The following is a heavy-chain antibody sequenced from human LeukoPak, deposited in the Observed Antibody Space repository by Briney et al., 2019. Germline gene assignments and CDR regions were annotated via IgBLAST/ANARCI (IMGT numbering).Heavy chain of an antibody. V-gene: IGHV3-23*01. CDR1: GFTFNNYL. Sequence: GGSLRLSCAASGFTFNNYLMSWVRQAPGKGLEWVSVLFTGGGRTLDADSVKGRFTISGDTSRTTLYLQMNGLRAEDTAVYYCAKECDYSPGHKFDLWGQGTLVTVSS. J-gene: IGHJ4*02. CDR2: LFTGGGRT. CDR3: AKECDYSPGHKFDL. D-gene: IGHD3-10*01.